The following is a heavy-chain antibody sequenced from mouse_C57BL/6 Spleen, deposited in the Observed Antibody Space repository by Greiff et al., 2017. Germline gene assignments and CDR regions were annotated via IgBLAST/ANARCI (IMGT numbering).Heavy chain of an antibody. CDR1: GYTFTSYW. CDR3: ARGLGRGWYFDV. J-gene: IGHJ1*03. V-gene: IGHV1-69*01. D-gene: IGHD4-1*01. CDR2: IDPSDNYT. Sequence: QVQLQQPGAELVMPGASVKLSCKASGYTFTSYWMHWVKQRPGQGLEWIGEIDPSDNYTNYNQKFKGKSTLTVDKYASTAYMQLSSLTSKDSAVYYCARGLGRGWYFDVWGTGTTVTVSS.